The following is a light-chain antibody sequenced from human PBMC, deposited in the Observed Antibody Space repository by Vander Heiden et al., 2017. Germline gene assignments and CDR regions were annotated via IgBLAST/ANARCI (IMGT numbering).Light chain of an antibody. Sequence: AIQLTQSPSSLSASVGDRVTITCRASQGISSALAWYQQKPGKAPKLLIYDASSLESGVPSRFSGSGSGTDFTLTISSLQPEDFAPYYCQQFNSYPQITFGQGTLLEIK. CDR3: QQFNSYPQIT. CDR1: QGISSA. J-gene: IGKJ5*01. V-gene: IGKV1-13*02. CDR2: DAS.